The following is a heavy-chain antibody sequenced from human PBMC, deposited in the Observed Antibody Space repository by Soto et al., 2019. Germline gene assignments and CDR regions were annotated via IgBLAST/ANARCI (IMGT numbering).Heavy chain of an antibody. J-gene: IGHJ4*02. D-gene: IGHD3-10*01. V-gene: IGHV1-18*04. CDR2: VSAYNGNS. Sequence: QIQLVQSGGEVKKPGASVKVSCRAYGYTFSSHGISWVRQAPGKGPEWMGWVSAYNGNSKYAEKFQERLTLTTDTSASTAYMELRSLRSDDTAVYYCARARREFGDVFGGYVYWGQGTMVTVSS. CDR1: GYTFSSHG. CDR3: ARARREFGDVFGGYVY.